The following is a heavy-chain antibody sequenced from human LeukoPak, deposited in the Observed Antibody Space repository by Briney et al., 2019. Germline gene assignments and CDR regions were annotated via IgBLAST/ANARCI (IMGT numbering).Heavy chain of an antibody. Sequence: AGGSLRLSCAASGFTFSKYWMHWVRQAPGKRLVWVSRINSDGSSTNYADSVKGRFTISRDNAKNTLYLQMNSLRAEDTAVYYCGSSVSAPYWGQGTLVTVSS. J-gene: IGHJ4*02. CDR3: GSSVSAPY. V-gene: IGHV3-74*01. CDR1: GFTFSKYW. CDR2: INSDGSST. D-gene: IGHD2-21*02.